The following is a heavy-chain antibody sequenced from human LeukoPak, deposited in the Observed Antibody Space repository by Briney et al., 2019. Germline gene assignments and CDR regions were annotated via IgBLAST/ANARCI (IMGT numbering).Heavy chain of an antibody. CDR3: ARFGGYSLSYYMDV. CDR1: GFTFDDYG. Sequence: GGSLRLSCAASGFTFDDYGMIWVSQAPGKRLEWVSGINWNGGSTGYADSVKGRFTISRDNAKNSLYLQMNSLRAEDTAFYYCARFGGYSLSYYMDVWGKGTMVTVSS. D-gene: IGHD3-22*01. J-gene: IGHJ6*03. CDR2: INWNGGST. V-gene: IGHV3-20*04.